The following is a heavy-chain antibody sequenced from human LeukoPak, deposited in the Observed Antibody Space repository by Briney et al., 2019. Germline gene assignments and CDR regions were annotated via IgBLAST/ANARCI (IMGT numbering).Heavy chain of an antibody. D-gene: IGHD2-15*01. J-gene: IGHJ4*02. CDR1: GFTFSSYT. Sequence: GGSLRLSCAASGFTFSSYTMNWVRQAPGKGLEWVSSISSSSSYIYYADSLKGRFTISRDNAKNSLYLQMNSLRAEDTAVYYCARDYCSGASCYSGFDYWGQGTLVTVSS. CDR2: ISSSSSYI. V-gene: IGHV3-21*01. CDR3: ARDYCSGASCYSGFDY.